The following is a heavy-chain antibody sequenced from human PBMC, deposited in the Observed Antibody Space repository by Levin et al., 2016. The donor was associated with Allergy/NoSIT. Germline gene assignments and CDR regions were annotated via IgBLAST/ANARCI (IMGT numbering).Heavy chain of an antibody. CDR3: ARKVYSKFGQTSIYYYYYGMDV. V-gene: IGHV1-8*01. Sequence: ASVKVSCKASGYTFTGYDINWVRQATGQGLEWMGWMNPNSGNTGYAQKFQGRVTMTRNTSISTAYMELSSLRSEDTAVYYCARKVYSKFGQTSIYYYYYGMDVWGQGTTVTVSS. J-gene: IGHJ6*02. CDR1: GYTFTGYD. CDR2: MNPNSGNT. D-gene: IGHD4-11*01.